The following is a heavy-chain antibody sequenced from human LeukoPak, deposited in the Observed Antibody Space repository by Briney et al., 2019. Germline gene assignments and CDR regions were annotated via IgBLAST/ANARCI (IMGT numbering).Heavy chain of an antibody. CDR3: ARDLYPGY. J-gene: IGHJ4*02. V-gene: IGHV3-48*01. D-gene: IGHD3-16*01. CDR2: ISSSSSTI. CDR1: GFTFSDYY. Sequence: GGSLRLSCAASGFTFSDYYMNWVRQAPGKGLEWVSYISSSSSTIHYVDSVKGRFTISRDDAKNSLYLQMNNLRAEDTAVYYCARDLYPGYWGQGTLVTVSS.